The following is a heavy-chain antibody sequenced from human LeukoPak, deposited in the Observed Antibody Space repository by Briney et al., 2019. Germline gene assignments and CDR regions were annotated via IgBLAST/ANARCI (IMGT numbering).Heavy chain of an antibody. Sequence: ASVKVSCKASGGTFSSYAISWVRQAPGQGLEWMGGIIPIFGTANYAQKFQGRVTITADKSTSTAYMELSSLRSEDTAVCYCARGSSAEYFQHWGQGTLVTVSP. CDR3: ARGSSAEYFQH. CDR1: GGTFSSYA. CDR2: IIPIFGTA. J-gene: IGHJ1*01. V-gene: IGHV1-69*06.